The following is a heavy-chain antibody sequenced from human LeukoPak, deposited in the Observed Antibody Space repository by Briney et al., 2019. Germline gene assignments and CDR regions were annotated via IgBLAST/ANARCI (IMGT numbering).Heavy chain of an antibody. V-gene: IGHV3-23*01. J-gene: IGHJ4*02. CDR2: ISGSGGST. CDR1: GFTFSSYG. CDR3: ARHYYGSGSYPPFDY. Sequence: GGSLRLSCAASGFTFSSYGMSWVRQAPGKGLEWVSAISGSGGSTYYADSVKGRFTISRDNSKNTLYLQMNSLRAEDTAVYYCARHYYGSGSYPPFDYWGQGTLVTVSS. D-gene: IGHD3-10*01.